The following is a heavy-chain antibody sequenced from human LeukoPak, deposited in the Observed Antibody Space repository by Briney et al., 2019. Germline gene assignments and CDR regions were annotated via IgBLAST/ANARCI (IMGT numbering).Heavy chain of an antibody. J-gene: IGHJ4*02. CDR3: ASDRDTAMALDY. D-gene: IGHD5-18*01. CDR2: ISYDERDK. V-gene: IGHV3-30*04. CDR1: GFTFRSYA. Sequence: GSLRLSCAASGFTFRSYAMHWGRQAPGKGLEWLTMISYDERDKYYADSVKGRFTISRDNSKNTVFLQMNSLRAEATAVYYCASDRDTAMALDYWGQGTLVTVSS.